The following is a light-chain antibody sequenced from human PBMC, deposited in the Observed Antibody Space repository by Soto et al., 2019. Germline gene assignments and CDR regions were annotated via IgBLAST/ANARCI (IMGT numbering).Light chain of an antibody. CDR1: SSDVGGYNY. CDR3: SSYTSSSTLVV. J-gene: IGLJ2*01. CDR2: EVT. Sequence: QSALTQPASVSGSPGQSITISCTGTSSDVGGYNYVSWYQQHPGNAPKLMIYEVTNRPSGVSHRFSGSKSGNTASLTISGLQAEYDADYYCSSYTSSSTLVVFGGGTKLTVL. V-gene: IGLV2-14*01.